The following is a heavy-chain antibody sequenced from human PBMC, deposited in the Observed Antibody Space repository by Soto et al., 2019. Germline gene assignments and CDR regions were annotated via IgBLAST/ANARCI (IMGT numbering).Heavy chain of an antibody. CDR2: IYPGDSDT. V-gene: IGHV5-51*01. D-gene: IGHD5-12*01. CDR1: GYSFTSYW. CDR3: ARPVRDGYNSVYFDY. Sequence: EVQLVQSGAEVKKPGESLKISCKGSGYSFTSYWIGWVRQMPGKGLEWMGIIYPGDSDTRSSPSFQGQVTISADKSISTAYLQWSSLKASDTAMYYCARPVRDGYNSVYFDYWGQGTLVTVSS. J-gene: IGHJ4*02.